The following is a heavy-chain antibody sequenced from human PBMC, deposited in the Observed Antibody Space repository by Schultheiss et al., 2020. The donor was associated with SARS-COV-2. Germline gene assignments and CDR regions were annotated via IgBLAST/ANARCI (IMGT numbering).Heavy chain of an antibody. CDR2: INHSGST. CDR3: ARVSSSSGWYGVFDY. Sequence: SETLSLTCVVYGGSFSGYYWSRIRQPPGKGLEWIGEINHSGSTNYNPSLKSRVTISVDTSKNQFSLKLSSVTAADTAVYYCARVSSSSGWYGVFDYWGQGALVTVSS. V-gene: IGHV4-34*01. CDR1: GGSFSGYY. J-gene: IGHJ4*02. D-gene: IGHD6-19*01.